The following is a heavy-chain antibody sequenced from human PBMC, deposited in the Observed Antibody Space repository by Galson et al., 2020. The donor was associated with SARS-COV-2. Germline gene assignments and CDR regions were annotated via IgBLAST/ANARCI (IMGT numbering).Heavy chain of an antibody. D-gene: IGHD3-22*01. CDR2: IKSDGITT. Sequence: ESLKISCAASGFTFSSYGMHWVRQVPGKGLVWVSRIKSDGITTTYADSVKGRFTISRDNAKNTLYLQMNSLRAEDTAVYYCASRGVVVPDTSFDYWGRGTLVTVSS. CDR3: ASRGVVVPDTSFDY. J-gene: IGHJ4*02. V-gene: IGHV3-74*01. CDR1: GFTFSSYG.